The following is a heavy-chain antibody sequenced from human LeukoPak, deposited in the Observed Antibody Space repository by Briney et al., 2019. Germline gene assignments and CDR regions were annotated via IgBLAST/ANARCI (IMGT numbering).Heavy chain of an antibody. D-gene: IGHD4-17*01. V-gene: IGHV3-33*01. CDR2: IWYDGSNK. CDR1: GFTFSSYG. J-gene: IGHJ6*02. CDR3: ARDPLRSSSLGDLYYYYYGMDV. Sequence: GGSLRLSCAASGFTFSSYGMHWVRQAPGKGLEWVAVIWYDGSNKYYADSVKGRFTISRDNSKNTLYLQMNSLRAEDTAVYYCARDPLRSSSLGDLYYYYYGMDVWGQGTTVTVSS.